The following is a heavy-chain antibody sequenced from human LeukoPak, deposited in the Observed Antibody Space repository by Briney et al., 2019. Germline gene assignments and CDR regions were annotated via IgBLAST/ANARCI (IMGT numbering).Heavy chain of an antibody. CDR2: MNPKNGNT. CDR1: GYTFTTFD. Sequence: ASVKVSCKSPGYTFTTFDINWVRQASGQGLEYMGWMNPKNGNTGYAQKFQGRVAMTRSLSITTSYMELSNLTSEDTAVYYCATAGSLGDYKWGQGSLVTVSS. J-gene: IGHJ4*02. CDR3: ATAGSLGDYK. D-gene: IGHD4-17*01. V-gene: IGHV1-8*01.